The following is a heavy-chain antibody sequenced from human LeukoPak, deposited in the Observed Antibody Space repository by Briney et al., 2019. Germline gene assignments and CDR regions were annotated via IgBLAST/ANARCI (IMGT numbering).Heavy chain of an antibody. CDR3: ARDAPGYYDSSGRPDY. CDR2: INPNSGGT. D-gene: IGHD3-22*01. CDR1: GYTFTGYY. J-gene: IGHJ4*02. V-gene: IGHV1-2*02. Sequence: ASVKVSCKASGYTFTGYYMHWVRQAPGQGLEWMGWINPNSGGTNYAQKFQGRVTMTRDTSISTAYMELSRLRPDDTAVYYCARDAPGYYDSSGRPDYWGQGTLVTVST.